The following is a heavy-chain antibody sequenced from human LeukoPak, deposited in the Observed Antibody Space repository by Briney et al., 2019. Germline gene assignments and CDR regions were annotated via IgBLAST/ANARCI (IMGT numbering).Heavy chain of an antibody. J-gene: IGHJ4*02. CDR2: INHSGST. CDR1: GGSFSGYY. CDR3: ARGRIAARLNGATWIDY. V-gene: IGHV4-34*01. D-gene: IGHD6-6*01. Sequence: SETLSLTCAVYGGSFSGYYWSWIRQPPGKGLEWIGEINHSGSTNYNPSLKSRVTITVDTSKNQFSLKLSSVTAADTAVYYCARGRIAARLNGATWIDYWGQGTLVTVSS.